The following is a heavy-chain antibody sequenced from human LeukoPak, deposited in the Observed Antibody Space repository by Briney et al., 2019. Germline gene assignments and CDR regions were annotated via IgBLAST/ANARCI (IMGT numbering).Heavy chain of an antibody. D-gene: IGHD6-13*01. J-gene: IGHJ1*01. CDR1: GYTLTELS. CDR2: FDPEDGET. Sequence: ASVKVSCKVSGYTLTELSMHWVRQAPGKGLEWMGGFDPEDGETIYAQKFQGRVTMTEDTSTDTAYMELSSLRSEDTAVYYCATDGYSSSWEGEYFQHWGQGTLVTVSS. V-gene: IGHV1-24*01. CDR3: ATDGYSSSWEGEYFQH.